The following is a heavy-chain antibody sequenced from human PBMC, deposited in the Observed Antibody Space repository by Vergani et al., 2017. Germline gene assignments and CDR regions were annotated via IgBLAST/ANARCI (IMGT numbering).Heavy chain of an antibody. CDR1: GYTFTSYD. Sequence: QVQLVQSGAEVKKPGASVKVSCKASGYTFTSYDINWVRQATGQGLEWMGWMNPNSGNTGYAQKFQGRVTMTRDTSISTAYMELSRLRSDDTAVYYCARDRNDFWSGYYSHGMDVWGQGTTVTVSS. D-gene: IGHD3-3*01. CDR2: MNPNSGNT. J-gene: IGHJ6*02. CDR3: ARDRNDFWSGYYSHGMDV. V-gene: IGHV1-8*01.